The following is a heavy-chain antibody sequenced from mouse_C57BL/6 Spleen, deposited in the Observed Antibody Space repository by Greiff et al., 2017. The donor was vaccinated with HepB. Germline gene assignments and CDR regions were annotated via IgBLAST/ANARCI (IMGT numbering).Heavy chain of an antibody. CDR1: GFNIKNTY. D-gene: IGHD1-1*01. CDR2: IDPANGNT. Sequence: DVKLQESVAELVRPGASVKLSCTASGFNIKNTYMHWVKQRPEQGLEWIGRIDPANGNTKYAPKFQGKATITADTSSNTAYLQLSSLTSEDTAIYYCARALYGSRADYAMDYWGQGTSVTVSS. CDR3: ARALYGSRADYAMDY. J-gene: IGHJ4*01. V-gene: IGHV14-3*01.